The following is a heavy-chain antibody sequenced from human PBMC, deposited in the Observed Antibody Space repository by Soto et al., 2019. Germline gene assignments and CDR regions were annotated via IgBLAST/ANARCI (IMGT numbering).Heavy chain of an antibody. V-gene: IGHV4-59*01. CDR1: GGSISSYY. CDR2: IYNSGGT. D-gene: IGHD3-9*01. CDR3: ARAYLVYDMLTGYIGVDWFGP. Sequence: SDTLSLTCTVSGGSISSYYCSWIRQPPGKGLELIVYIYNSGGTNLNPALRRRVIISVDTSNNQFSQKLSSVTAAETAVYYCARAYLVYDMLTGYIGVDWFGPWGQGTLVTVCS. J-gene: IGHJ5*02.